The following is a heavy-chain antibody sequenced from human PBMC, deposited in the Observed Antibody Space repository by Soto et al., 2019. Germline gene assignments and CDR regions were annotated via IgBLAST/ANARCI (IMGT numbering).Heavy chain of an antibody. J-gene: IGHJ4*02. CDR1: GFTFSSYS. D-gene: IGHD6-19*01. CDR2: ISSSSSYI. V-gene: IGHV3-21*06. Sequence: EVQLVESGGGLVKPGGSLSLSCAASGFTFSSYSMNWVRQAPGTGLEWVSSISSSSSYIYYADSVKDRFTITRDNAKNSLCLQRTSLRDEDTAVYYGARAMVSVGSGWAEWGQGTLVTVSS. CDR3: ARAMVSVGSGWAE.